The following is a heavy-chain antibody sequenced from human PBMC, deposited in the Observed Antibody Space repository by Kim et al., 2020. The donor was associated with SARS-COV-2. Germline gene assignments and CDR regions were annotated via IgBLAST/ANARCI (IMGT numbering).Heavy chain of an antibody. V-gene: IGHV4-31*03. CDR3: ARYSGWGLWGQDDY. CDR2: IYYSGST. CDR1: GGSISSGGYY. D-gene: IGHD3-10*01. Sequence: SETLSLTCTVSGGSISSGGYYWSWIRQHPGKGLEWIGYIYYSGSTYYNPSLKSRVTISVDTSKNQFSLKLSSVTAADTAVYYCARYSGWGLWGQDDYWGQGTLVTVSS. J-gene: IGHJ4*02.